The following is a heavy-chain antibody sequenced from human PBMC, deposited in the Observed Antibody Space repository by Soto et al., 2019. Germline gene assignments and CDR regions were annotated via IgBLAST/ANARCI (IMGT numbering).Heavy chain of an antibody. CDR1: GGSISSYY. J-gene: IGHJ5*02. CDR2: IYYSGST. CDR3: ARQAFAGASRGNRFHP. Sequence: QVQLQESGPGLVKPSETLSLTCTVSGGSISSYYWSWIRQPPGKGLEWIGYIYYSGSTNYNPSLKGRVTLSVDTAKNPFPPELSPVAAPDPALYFCARQAFAGASRGNRFHPRGPGNPVPVSS. V-gene: IGHV4-59*08. D-gene: IGHD2-2*01.